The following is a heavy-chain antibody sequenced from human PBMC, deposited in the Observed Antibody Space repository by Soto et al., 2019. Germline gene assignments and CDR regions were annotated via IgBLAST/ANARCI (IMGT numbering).Heavy chain of an antibody. CDR3: AKDFTTMVRMCDY. CDR2: ISWNSASI. CDR1: GFTFDDYA. Sequence: DVQLVESGGALVQPGRSLRLSCAASGFTFDDYAMHWVRQAPGKGPEWVSGISWNSASIGNAHSVNGRFTTSSDKAKKSLYLQMNSLNADDPAVYFCAKDFTTMVRMCDYWGQRTLVAVSS. V-gene: IGHV3-9*01. J-gene: IGHJ4*02. D-gene: IGHD5-18*01.